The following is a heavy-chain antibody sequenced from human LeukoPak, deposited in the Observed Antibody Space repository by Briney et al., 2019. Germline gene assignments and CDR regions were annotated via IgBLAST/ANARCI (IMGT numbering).Heavy chain of an antibody. V-gene: IGHV4-34*01. D-gene: IGHD6-13*01. Sequence: SETLSLTCTVSGGSISSYYWSWIRQPPGKGLEWIGEINHSGSTNYNPSLKSRVTISVDTSKNQFSLKLSSVTAADTAVYYCARTTSSSWYNQYNYWGQGTLVTVSS. J-gene: IGHJ4*02. CDR2: INHSGST. CDR1: GGSISSYY. CDR3: ARTTSSSWYNQYNY.